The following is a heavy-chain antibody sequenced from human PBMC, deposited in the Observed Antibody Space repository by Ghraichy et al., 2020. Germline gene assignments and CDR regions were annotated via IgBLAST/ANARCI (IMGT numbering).Heavy chain of an antibody. V-gene: IGHV1-18*01. CDR2: ISAYNGNT. J-gene: IGHJ6*02. CDR1: GYTFTSYG. CDR3: ARDSLLGSGSPRYYYYYYGMDV. Sequence: ASVKVSYKASGYTFTSYGISWVRQAPGQGLEWMGWISAYNGNTNYAQKLQGRVTMTTDTSTSTAYMELRSLRSDDTAVYYCARDSLLGSGSPRYYYYYYGMDVWGQGTTVTVSS. D-gene: IGHD7-27*01.